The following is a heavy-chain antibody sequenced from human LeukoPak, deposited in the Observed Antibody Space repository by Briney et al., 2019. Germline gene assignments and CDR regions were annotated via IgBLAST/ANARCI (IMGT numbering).Heavy chain of an antibody. CDR1: GFTFSSYA. J-gene: IGHJ4*02. CDR2: ISGNGRST. V-gene: IGHV3-23*01. CDR3: AKEYYVLLVYALGGSFDY. Sequence: PGGSLRLSCAASGFTFSSYAMSWVQQAPGKGLEWVSTISGNGRSTYYGDSVKGRFTISRDNSKNTLSLQMNSLRAEDTAVYYCAKEYYVLLVYALGGSFDYWGRGTLVTVSS. D-gene: IGHD2-8*02.